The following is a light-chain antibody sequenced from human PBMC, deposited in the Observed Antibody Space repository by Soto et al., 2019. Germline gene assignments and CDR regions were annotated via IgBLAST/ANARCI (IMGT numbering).Light chain of an antibody. CDR3: QQYGGSPYT. V-gene: IGKV3-20*01. CDR1: QSVRSNY. Sequence: EIVLTQSPGTLSLSIGERATLSCRASQSVRSNYLAWYQQKPGQAPRLLIYGASSRATGIPDRFSGTGSGTDFTLTISRLEPEDFAVYYCQQYGGSPYTFGQGTKLEIK. CDR2: GAS. J-gene: IGKJ2*01.